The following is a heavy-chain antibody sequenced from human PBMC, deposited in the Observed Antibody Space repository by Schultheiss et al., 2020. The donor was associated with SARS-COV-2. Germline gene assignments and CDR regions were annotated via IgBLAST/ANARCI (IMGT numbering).Heavy chain of an antibody. CDR3: ARGEYSSVYISS. CDR1: GGSFSGYY. Sequence: SETLSLTCAVYGGSFSGYYWSWIRQPAGKGLEWIGYIYYSGSTYYNPSLKSLVTISVDTSKNQFSLKLSSVTAADTAVYYCARGEYSSVYISSWGQGTLVTVSS. D-gene: IGHD6-6*01. J-gene: IGHJ4*02. CDR2: IYYSGST. V-gene: IGHV4-59*12.